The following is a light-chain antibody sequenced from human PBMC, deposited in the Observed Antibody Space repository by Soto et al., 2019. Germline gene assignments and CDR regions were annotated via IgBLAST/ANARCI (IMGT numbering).Light chain of an antibody. J-gene: IGKJ1*01. CDR1: QSVTSNY. Sequence: EIVLTQSPGTLSMSPGERAALSCKASQSVTSNYLAWYQQRPGQAPRLLIYAANRRATGSPDRLTGSGSGTDFNLTSSSLEPEDSALYYCQQYAGAPWTFGQGTRVEIK. V-gene: IGKV3-20*01. CDR3: QQYAGAPWT. CDR2: AAN.